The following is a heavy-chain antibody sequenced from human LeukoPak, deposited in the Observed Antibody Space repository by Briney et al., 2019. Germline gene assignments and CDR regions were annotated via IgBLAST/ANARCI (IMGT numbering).Heavy chain of an antibody. CDR2: ISGSGGST. CDR3: ARVDYGDYPNPYYFDY. Sequence: GGSLRLSCAASGLTFGSYAMSWARQAPGKGLGWVSAISGSGGSTYYADSVKGRFTISRDNSKNTLYLQMNSLRAEDTAVYYCARVDYGDYPNPYYFDYWGQGTLVTVSS. D-gene: IGHD4-17*01. V-gene: IGHV3-23*01. CDR1: GLTFGSYA. J-gene: IGHJ4*02.